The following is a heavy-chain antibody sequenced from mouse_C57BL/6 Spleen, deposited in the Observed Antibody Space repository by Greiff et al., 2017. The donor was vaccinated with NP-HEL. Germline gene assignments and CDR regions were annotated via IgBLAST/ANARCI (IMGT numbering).Heavy chain of an antibody. D-gene: IGHD1-1*01. Sequence: VQLQQSGAELVRPGTSVKVSCKASGYAFTNYLIEWVKQRPGQGLEWIGVINPGSGGTNYNEKFKGKATLTADKSSSTAYMQLSSLTSEDSAVYFCARRDYGSSLYYAMDYWGQGTSVTVSS. V-gene: IGHV1-54*01. J-gene: IGHJ4*01. CDR2: INPGSGGT. CDR3: ARRDYGSSLYYAMDY. CDR1: GYAFTNYL.